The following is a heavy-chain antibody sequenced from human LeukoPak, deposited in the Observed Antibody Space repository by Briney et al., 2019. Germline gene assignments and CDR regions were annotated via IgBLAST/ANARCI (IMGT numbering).Heavy chain of an antibody. CDR1: GYTFTSYD. Sequence: GASVKVSYKASGYTFTSYDINWVRQATGQGLEWMGWMNPNSGNTGYAQKFQGRVTMTRNTSISTAYMELSSLRSEDTAVYYCARGRSRRDNWFDPWGQGTLVTVSS. CDR2: MNPNSGNT. D-gene: IGHD6-13*01. CDR3: ARGRSRRDNWFDP. J-gene: IGHJ5*02. V-gene: IGHV1-8*01.